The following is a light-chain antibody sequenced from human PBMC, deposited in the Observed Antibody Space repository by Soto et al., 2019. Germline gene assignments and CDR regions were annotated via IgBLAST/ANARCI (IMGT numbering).Light chain of an antibody. CDR3: QQSYSTPGFT. V-gene: IGKV1-39*01. CDR1: QSISSY. CDR2: AAS. J-gene: IGKJ3*01. Sequence: DIQMTQSPSSLSASVGDRVTITCRASQSISSYLNWYQQKPGKAPKLLIYAASSLQSGVPSRFSGSGSGTDFTLTISSLQHEDFATYYCQQSYSTPGFTFGPGTKVDIK.